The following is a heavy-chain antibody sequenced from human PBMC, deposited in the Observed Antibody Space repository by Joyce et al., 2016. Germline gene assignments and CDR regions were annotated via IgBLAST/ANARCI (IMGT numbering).Heavy chain of an antibody. D-gene: IGHD4-17*01. CDR3: AISLYGDYIHFDF. Sequence: EVHLVESGGRLVQRGGSLRLTCAASGFTFSDYNINWVCQAPGKELECLSVSGGCIATTDYEDSIKGRFTISRDNAKNSLDLQMNSLRDYDTAVYYCAISLYGDYIHFDFWGPGTLVTVSS. CDR1: GFTFSDYN. J-gene: IGHJ4*02. CDR2: SGGCIATT. V-gene: IGHV3-48*02.